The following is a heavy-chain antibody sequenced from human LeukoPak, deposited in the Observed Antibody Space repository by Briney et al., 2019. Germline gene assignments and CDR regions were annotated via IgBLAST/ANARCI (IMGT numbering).Heavy chain of an antibody. V-gene: IGHV3-21*01. D-gene: IGHD1-7*01. CDR1: GFTFSSYS. Sequence: GGSLRLSCAASGFTFSSYSMDWVRQAPGKGLEWVSSISSTSSYIYYADSVKGRFTISRDNAKSSLYLQMNSLRAEDTAVYYCARDAGITGTTDLDYWGQGTLVTVSS. CDR2: ISSTSSYI. J-gene: IGHJ4*02. CDR3: ARDAGITGTTDLDY.